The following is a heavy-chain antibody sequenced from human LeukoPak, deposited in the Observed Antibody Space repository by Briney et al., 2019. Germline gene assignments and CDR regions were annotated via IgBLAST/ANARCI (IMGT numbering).Heavy chain of an antibody. CDR1: GFTFSSYS. CDR2: ISSSSSYI. J-gene: IGHJ4*02. V-gene: IGHV3-21*01. Sequence: PGGSLRLSCAASGFTFSSYSMNWVRQAPGKGLEWVSSISSSSSYICYADSVKGRFTISRDNAKNSLYLQMNSLRAEDTAVYYCARSFLSIAAAATDYWGQGTLVTVSS. CDR3: ARSFLSIAAAATDY. D-gene: IGHD6-13*01.